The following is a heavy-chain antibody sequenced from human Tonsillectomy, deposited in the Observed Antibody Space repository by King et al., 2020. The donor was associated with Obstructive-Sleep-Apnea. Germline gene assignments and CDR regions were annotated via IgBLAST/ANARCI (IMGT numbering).Heavy chain of an antibody. CDR1: GFTFSSYS. V-gene: IGHV3-21*01. D-gene: IGHD6-6*01. J-gene: IGHJ4*02. Sequence: VQLVESGGGLVKPGGSLRLSCAASGFTFSSYSMNWVRQAPGKGLEWVSSISSSSRYIYYADSVKGRFTISRDNAKNSLYLQMNSLRAEDTAVYYCAREEDSSSSGFDYWGQGTLVTVSS. CDR3: AREEDSSSSGFDY. CDR2: ISSSSRYI.